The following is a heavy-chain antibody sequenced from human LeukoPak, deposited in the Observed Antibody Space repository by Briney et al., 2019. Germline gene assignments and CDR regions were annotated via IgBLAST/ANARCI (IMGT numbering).Heavy chain of an antibody. V-gene: IGHV3-23*01. D-gene: IGHD3-3*01. Sequence: GGSLRLSCAASGFTFSSYAMSWVRQAPGKGLEWVSAISGSGGSTYYADSVKGRFTISRDNSKNTLYLQMNSLRAEDTAVYYCAKIPSPRFLEWLFHYYGMDVWGQGTTVTVSS. CDR3: AKIPSPRFLEWLFHYYGMDV. CDR1: GFTFSSYA. J-gene: IGHJ6*02. CDR2: ISGSGGST.